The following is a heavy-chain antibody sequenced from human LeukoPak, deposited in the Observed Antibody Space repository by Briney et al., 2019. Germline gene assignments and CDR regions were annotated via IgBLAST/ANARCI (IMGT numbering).Heavy chain of an antibody. CDR1: GFTFLDYN. CDR3: ARDDRPSGHDFDY. J-gene: IGHJ4*02. V-gene: IGHV3-49*03. D-gene: IGHD6-6*01. CDR2: IRSKADGGTT. Sequence: GGSMRLSCTASGFTFLDYNINWFRQAPGRGLEWVGFIRSKADGGTTEYAASVKGRFTISRDDSKNVAYLQINNLRAEDTALYYCARDDRPSGHDFDYWGQGTLVTVSS.